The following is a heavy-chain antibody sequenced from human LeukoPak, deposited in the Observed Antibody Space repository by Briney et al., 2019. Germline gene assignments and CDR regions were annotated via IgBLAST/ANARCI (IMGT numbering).Heavy chain of an antibody. J-gene: IGHJ4*02. CDR1: GFSFSSYE. V-gene: IGHV3-48*03. D-gene: IGHD2-2*01. CDR2: ISSSGSTI. CDR3: GRSGFCNSVSCYGLDL. Sequence: QPGRSLRLSCAASGFSFSSYEMNWVRQAPGKGLEWVSYISSSGSTIYYADSVKGRFTISRDNSKNSRFLQMNSLRAEDTAVYYCGRSGFCNSVSCYGLDLWGQGILVTVSS.